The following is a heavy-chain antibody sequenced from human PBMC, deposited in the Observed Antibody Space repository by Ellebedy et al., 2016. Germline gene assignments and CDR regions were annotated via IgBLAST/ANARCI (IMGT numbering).Heavy chain of an antibody. CDR2: MYFSGST. V-gene: IGHV4-59*08. J-gene: IGHJ4*02. D-gene: IGHD6-19*01. Sequence: SETLSLTXSVSGGSVTSYYWNWIRQSPGKGLEWIGYMYFSGSTDYNSSLKSRVTMLVDTSKNQVSLDLSSVTAADTAMYYCARHVGGSSRFDYWGQGTLITVSS. CDR1: GGSVTSYY. CDR3: ARHVGGSSRFDY.